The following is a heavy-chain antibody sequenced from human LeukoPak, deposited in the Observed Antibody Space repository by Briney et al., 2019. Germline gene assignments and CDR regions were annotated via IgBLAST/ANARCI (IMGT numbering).Heavy chain of an antibody. CDR3: ARQYCSSTSCYENY. V-gene: IGHV3-11*06. J-gene: IGHJ4*02. Sequence: GGSLRLSCAASGFTFSDYYMSWIRQAPGKGLEWVSYISSSSSYTNYADSVKGRFTISRDNAKNSLYLQTNSLRAEDTAVYYCARQYCSSTSCYENYWGQGTLVTVSS. CDR2: ISSSSSYT. CDR1: GFTFSDYY. D-gene: IGHD2-2*01.